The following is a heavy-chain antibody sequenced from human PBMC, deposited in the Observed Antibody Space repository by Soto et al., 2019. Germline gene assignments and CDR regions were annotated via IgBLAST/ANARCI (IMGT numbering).Heavy chain of an antibody. V-gene: IGHV3-21*01. CDR1: GFTFSSYS. Sequence: GGSLRLSCAASGFTFSSYSMNWVRQAPGKGLEWVSSISSSSSYIYYADSVKGRFTISRDNAKNSLYLQMNSLRAEDTAVYYCAREGVYYDSSASFDYWGQGTLVTVSS. CDR2: ISSSSSYI. CDR3: AREGVYYDSSASFDY. J-gene: IGHJ4*02. D-gene: IGHD3-22*01.